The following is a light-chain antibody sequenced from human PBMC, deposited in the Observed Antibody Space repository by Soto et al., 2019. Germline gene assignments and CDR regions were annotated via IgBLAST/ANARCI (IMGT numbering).Light chain of an antibody. CDR3: QQSYSTPET. CDR2: NAS. CDR1: QTISSW. V-gene: IGKV1-5*03. J-gene: IGKJ1*01. Sequence: DIQMTQSPSTLSGSVGDRATISCRASQTISSWLAWYQQKPGKAPKLLIYNASTLKSGVPSRFSGSGSGTDFTLTISSLQPEDFATYYCQQSYSTPETFGQGTKVDIK.